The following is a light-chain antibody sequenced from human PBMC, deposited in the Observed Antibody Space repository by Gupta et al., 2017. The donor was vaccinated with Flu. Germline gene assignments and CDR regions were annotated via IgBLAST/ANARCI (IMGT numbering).Light chain of an antibody. CDR2: KAS. CDR3: QQYFNDMRT. Sequence: DTQLTQPPSTLSASVGDRVTITCRASQSISTSLAWYQQKAGKAPTLLIYKASGLENGVPSRFSGSGSGTEFTLTISSLQPDDFATYYCQQYFNDMRTLGQGTTVEIK. CDR1: QSISTS. V-gene: IGKV1-5*03. J-gene: IGKJ2*01.